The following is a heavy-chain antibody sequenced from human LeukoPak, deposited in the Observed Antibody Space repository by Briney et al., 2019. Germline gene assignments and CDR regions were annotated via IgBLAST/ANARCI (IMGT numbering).Heavy chain of an antibody. CDR1: GFTFSSYA. D-gene: IGHD3-3*01. CDR3: ARESALTIFGVVHYYGMDV. CDR2: INSDGSST. J-gene: IGHJ6*02. Sequence: GGSLRLSCAASGFTFSSYAMSWVRQAPGKGLVWVSRINSDGSSTSYADSVKGRFTISRDNAKNTLYLQMNSLRAEDTAVYYCARESALTIFGVVHYYGMDVWGQGTTVTVSS. V-gene: IGHV3-74*01.